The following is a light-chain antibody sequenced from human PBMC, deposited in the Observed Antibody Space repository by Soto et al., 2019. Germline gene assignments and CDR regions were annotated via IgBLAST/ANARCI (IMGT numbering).Light chain of an antibody. CDR1: QVISRW. V-gene: IGKV1-5*03. CDR2: RAT. J-gene: IGKJ1*01. Sequence: DIQMTQSPSTLSASVGDRVTITCRASQVISRWLAWYQQKPGKVPKLLISRATSLASAVPSRFSGGGSGTEFTLTISGLQPDDFTTYCCQQYNSYWTFGQGTKVEVK. CDR3: QQYNSYWT.